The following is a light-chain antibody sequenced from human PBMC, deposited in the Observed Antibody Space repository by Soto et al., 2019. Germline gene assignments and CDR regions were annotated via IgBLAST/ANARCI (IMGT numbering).Light chain of an antibody. V-gene: IGLV7-46*01. Sequence: QAVVTQEPSLTVSPGGTVTLTCGSSTGAVTSGHYPYWFQQKPGQAPRTLIYDTSNKPSWTPARFSGSLRGGKAALTLSGAQPEDDAEYYCLLSYSGAQAVFGGGTKLTVL. CDR3: LLSYSGAQAV. J-gene: IGLJ2*01. CDR2: DTS. CDR1: TGAVTSGHY.